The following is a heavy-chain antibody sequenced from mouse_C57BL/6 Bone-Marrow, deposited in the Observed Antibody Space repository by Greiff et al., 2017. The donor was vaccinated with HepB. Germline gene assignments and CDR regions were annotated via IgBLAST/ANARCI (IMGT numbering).Heavy chain of an antibody. J-gene: IGHJ1*03. V-gene: IGHV1-54*01. CDR2: INPGSGGT. CDR1: GYAFTNYL. CDR3: ARSPYYYGSSYYWYFDV. Sequence: VQLVESGAELVRPGTSVKVSCKASGYAFTNYLIEWVKQRPGQGLEWIGVINPGSGGTNYNEKFKGKATLTVDTSSSTAYMQLSSLTSEDSAVYYCARSPYYYGSSYYWYFDVWGTGTTVTVSS. D-gene: IGHD1-1*01.